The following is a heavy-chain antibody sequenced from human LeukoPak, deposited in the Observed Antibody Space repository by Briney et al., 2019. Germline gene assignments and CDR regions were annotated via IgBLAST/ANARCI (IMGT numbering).Heavy chain of an antibody. CDR1: GGTFSSYA. D-gene: IGHD3-22*01. CDR3: LDSSGSFDY. J-gene: IGHJ4*02. CDR2: FDPEDGET. Sequence: ASVKVSCKASGGTFSSYAISWVRQAPGKGLEWMGGFDPEDGETIYAQKFQGRVTMTEDTSTDTAYMELSSLRSEDTAVYYCLDSSGSFDYWGQGTLVTVSS. V-gene: IGHV1-24*01.